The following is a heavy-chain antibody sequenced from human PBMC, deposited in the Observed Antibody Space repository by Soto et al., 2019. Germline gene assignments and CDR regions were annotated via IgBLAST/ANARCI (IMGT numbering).Heavy chain of an antibody. V-gene: IGHV3-23*01. D-gene: IGHD3-16*01. Sequence: GGALRLSCAASGFTFSSYAMSWVRQAPGKGLEWVSAISGSGGSTYYADSVKGRFTISRDNSKNTLYLQMNSLRAEDTAGYYWAKEKHPGEADTVAYWGQGTVATVS. CDR1: GFTFSSYA. J-gene: IGHJ4*02. CDR2: ISGSGGST. CDR3: AKEKHPGEADTVAY.